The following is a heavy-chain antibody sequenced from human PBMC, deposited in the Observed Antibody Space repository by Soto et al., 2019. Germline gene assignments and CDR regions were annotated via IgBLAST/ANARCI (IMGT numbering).Heavy chain of an antibody. CDR2: INPNSGGT. CDR1: GYTLTGYY. V-gene: IGHV1-2*04. CDR3: ARDLGYCSNGVCYNTYYFDY. J-gene: IGHJ4*02. D-gene: IGHD2-8*01. Sequence: ASVNVSCKASGYTLTGYYIHWVRQAPGQGLEWMGWINPNSGGTNYAQKFQGWVTMTRDTSISTAYMELSRLRSDDTAVYYCARDLGYCSNGVCYNTYYFDYWGQGTLVTVSS.